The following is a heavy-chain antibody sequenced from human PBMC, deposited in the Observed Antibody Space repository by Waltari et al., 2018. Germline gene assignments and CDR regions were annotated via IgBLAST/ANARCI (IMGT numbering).Heavy chain of an antibody. CDR1: GDPMSGSSW. CDR3: ARDLGRGLFLDS. D-gene: IGHD2-15*01. J-gene: IGHJ4*02. CDR2: VHRSGRT. Sequence: QLQLQESGPGLVKPSGTLSPTFVVSGDPMSGSSWWSWVRQSPDKGLEWIGQVHRSGRTNYNPSFASRAIVSLDTSMNQFSLRILSATAADTAVYYCARDLGRGLFLDSWGQGTLVTVSP. V-gene: IGHV4-4*02.